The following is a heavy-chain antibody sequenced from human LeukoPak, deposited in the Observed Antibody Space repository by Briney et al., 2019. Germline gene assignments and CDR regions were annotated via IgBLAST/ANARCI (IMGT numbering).Heavy chain of an antibody. Sequence: PSGTLSLTCTVSGDFIYNNYYYWGWIRQTPGKGLEWIASIHYSGTTHYTPSLKSRLTISVDTAKNQFSLQLSSVTVADTAVYYCARHGGDYGILTGHTSAVFAFWGQGALVTVSS. CDR3: ARHGGDYGILTGHTSAVFAF. V-gene: IGHV4-39*01. J-gene: IGHJ4*02. D-gene: IGHD3-9*01. CDR2: IHYSGTT. CDR1: GDFIYNNYYY.